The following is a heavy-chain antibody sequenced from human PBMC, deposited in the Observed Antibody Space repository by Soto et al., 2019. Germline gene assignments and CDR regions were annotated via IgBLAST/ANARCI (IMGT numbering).Heavy chain of an antibody. CDR1: GFIFSDSA. D-gene: IGHD1-1*01. Sequence: RRLSCAASGFIFSDSAIHWVRQASGKGLEWVGRIRSKANSYTTEYAASVQGRFTISRDDSKNTAYLQMNRLKTEDTALYYCTRHEPTGRNDYWGQRTQVTVSS. CDR3: TRHEPTGRNDY. V-gene: IGHV3-73*01. J-gene: IGHJ4*02. CDR2: IRSKANSYTT.